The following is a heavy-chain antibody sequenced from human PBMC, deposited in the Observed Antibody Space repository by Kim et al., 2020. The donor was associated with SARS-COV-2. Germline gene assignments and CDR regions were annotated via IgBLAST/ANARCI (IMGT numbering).Heavy chain of an antibody. CDR1: GGSISSRSYY. CDR3: ARLRADSSSD. CDR2: IYYSGNT. V-gene: IGHV4-39*01. J-gene: IGHJ4*02. D-gene: IGHD3-22*01. Sequence: SETLSLTCTVSGGSISSRSYYWGWIRQPPGKGLEWIGTIYYSGNTYYNPSLKSRVTISVDTSKNQFSLKLSSVTAADTAVYYCARLRADSSSDWGQGTLVTVSS.